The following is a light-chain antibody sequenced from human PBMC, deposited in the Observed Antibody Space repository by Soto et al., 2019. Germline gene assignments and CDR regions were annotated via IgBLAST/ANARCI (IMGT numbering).Light chain of an antibody. CDR3: SSYTSSSTVV. V-gene: IGLV2-14*01. CDR1: SRDVGGYNY. J-gene: IGLJ2*01. CDR2: DVS. Sequence: QSVLTQPASVSGSPGQSFTISCTGTSRDVGGYNYISWYQKHPGQAPKLMIYDVSNRPSGVSNRFSGYKSGNTTSLTISGLQAEDDADYYCSSYTSSSTVVFGGGANLTVL.